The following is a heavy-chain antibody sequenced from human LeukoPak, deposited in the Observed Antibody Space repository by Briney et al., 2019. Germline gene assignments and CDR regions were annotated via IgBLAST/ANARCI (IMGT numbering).Heavy chain of an antibody. V-gene: IGHV3-30-3*01. CDR2: ISYDGSNK. CDR3: AKDYDFLDYYYMDV. Sequence: GGSLRLSCAASGFTFSSYAMHWVRQAPGKGLEWVAVISYDGSNKYYADSVKGRFTISRDNSKNTLYLQMNSLRAEDTAVYYCAKDYDFLDYYYMDVWGKGTTVTVSS. D-gene: IGHD3-3*01. J-gene: IGHJ6*03. CDR1: GFTFSSYA.